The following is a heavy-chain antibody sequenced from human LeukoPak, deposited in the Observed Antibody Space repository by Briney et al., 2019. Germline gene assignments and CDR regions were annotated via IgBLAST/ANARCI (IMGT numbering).Heavy chain of an antibody. Sequence: PSETLSLTCAVSGYSISSGYYWSWIRQPAGKGLEWIGRIYTSGSTNYNPSLKSRVTISVDTSKNQFSLKLSSVTAADTAVYYCARDHRWFGELLSFGWFDPWGQGTLVTVSS. J-gene: IGHJ5*02. CDR2: IYTSGST. CDR3: ARDHRWFGELLSFGWFDP. D-gene: IGHD3-10*01. V-gene: IGHV4-61*02. CDR1: GYSISSGYY.